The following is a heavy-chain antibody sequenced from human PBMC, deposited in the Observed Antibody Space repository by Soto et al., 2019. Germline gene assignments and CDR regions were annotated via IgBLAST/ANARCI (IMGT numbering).Heavy chain of an antibody. CDR2: IIPIFGTA. D-gene: IGHD3-10*01. Sequence: QVQLVQSGAEVKKPGSSVKVSCKASGGTFSSYAISWVRQAPGQGLEWMGGIIPIFGTANYAQKFQGRVTITADESTSTAYMELSSLSSEDTAVYYCAGFYYYGSGSYYRGFDYWGQGTLVTVSS. CDR3: AGFYYYGSGSYYRGFDY. J-gene: IGHJ4*02. V-gene: IGHV1-69*01. CDR1: GGTFSSYA.